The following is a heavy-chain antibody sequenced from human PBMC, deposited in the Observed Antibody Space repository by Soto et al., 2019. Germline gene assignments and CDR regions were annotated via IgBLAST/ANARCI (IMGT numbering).Heavy chain of an antibody. Sequence: PSETLSLTCAVSGGSISSSNWWSWVRQPPGKGLEWIGEIYHSGSTNYNPSLKSRVTISVDKSKNQFSLKLSSVTAADTAVYYCARVTPTRYCSGGSCYPIYYYYYGMDVWGQGTTVT. D-gene: IGHD2-15*01. CDR2: IYHSGST. CDR1: GGSISSSNW. CDR3: ARVTPTRYCSGGSCYPIYYYYYGMDV. V-gene: IGHV4-4*02. J-gene: IGHJ6*02.